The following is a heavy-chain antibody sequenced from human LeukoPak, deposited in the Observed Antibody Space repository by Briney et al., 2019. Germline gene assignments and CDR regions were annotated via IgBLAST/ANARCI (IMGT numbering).Heavy chain of an antibody. V-gene: IGHV4-61*01. J-gene: IGHJ5*02. CDR3: ARGQKDDSSGYYPYNWFDP. D-gene: IGHD3-22*01. CDR2: IYYSGST. CDR1: GGSVSSGSYY. Sequence: PSETLSLTCTVSGGSVSSGSYYWSWIRQPPGKGLEWLGYIYYSGSTNYNPSLKSRVTISVDTSKNQFSLKLSSVTAADTAVYYCARGQKDDSSGYYPYNWFDPWGQGTLVTVSS.